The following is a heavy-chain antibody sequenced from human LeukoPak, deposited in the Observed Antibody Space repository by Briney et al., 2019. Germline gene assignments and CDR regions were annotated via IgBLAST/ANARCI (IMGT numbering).Heavy chain of an antibody. Sequence: GGSLRLSCAASGFSFSGYWMSWVRQAPGKGLEWVSVIYSGGSTYYADSVKGRFTISRDNSKNTLYLQMNSLRAEDTAVYYCARVGRALFDYWGQGTLVTASS. CDR2: IYSGGST. D-gene: IGHD3-16*02. V-gene: IGHV3-66*01. CDR3: ARVGRALFDY. CDR1: GFSFSGYW. J-gene: IGHJ4*02.